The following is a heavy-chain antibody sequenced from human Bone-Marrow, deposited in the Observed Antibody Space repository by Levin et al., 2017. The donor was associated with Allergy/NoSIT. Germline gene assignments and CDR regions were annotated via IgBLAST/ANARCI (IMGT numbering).Heavy chain of an antibody. CDR2: IKQHGRDK. CDR1: GFTFSNYW. Sequence: GGSLRLSCAASGFTFSNYWMSWVRQAPGKGLEWVANIKQHGRDKYYVDSVKGRFTISRDNAENSLYLQMNSLRVEDTAVYYCARDFRGGSFFDYWSQGTLVTVSS. D-gene: IGHD3-10*01. CDR3: ARDFRGGSFFDY. J-gene: IGHJ4*02. V-gene: IGHV3-7*01.